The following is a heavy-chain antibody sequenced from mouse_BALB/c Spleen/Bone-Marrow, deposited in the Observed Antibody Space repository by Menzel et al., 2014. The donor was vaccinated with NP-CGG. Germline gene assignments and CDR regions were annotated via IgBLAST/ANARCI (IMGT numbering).Heavy chain of an antibody. CDR2: ISSGSNII. Sequence: EVKLVESGGGLVQPGGSRKLSRAASGFTFSSFAMHWIRQAPEKGLEWVALISSGSNIIHYADTVKGRFTISRDNPKNTLFLQMTSLRSEDTAMYYCGKSDYWGQGTTLTVSS. V-gene: IGHV5-17*02. J-gene: IGHJ2*01. CDR3: GKSDY. CDR1: GFTFSSFA.